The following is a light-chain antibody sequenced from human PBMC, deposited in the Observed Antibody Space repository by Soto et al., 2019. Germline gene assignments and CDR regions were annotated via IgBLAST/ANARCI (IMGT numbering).Light chain of an antibody. Sequence: DIQMTQSPSSVSASVGDRVSITCRARQGISNWLAWYQQKPGRAPKLLISTGSSLQSGVPSRFSGTGSGTDFTLTISSLQPEDVATYYCQQANSFPLTFGGGTKVEIK. J-gene: IGKJ4*01. CDR3: QQANSFPLT. CDR1: QGISNW. V-gene: IGKV1-12*01. CDR2: TGS.